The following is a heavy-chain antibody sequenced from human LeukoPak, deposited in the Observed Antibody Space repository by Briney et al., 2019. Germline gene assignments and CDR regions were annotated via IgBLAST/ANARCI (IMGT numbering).Heavy chain of an antibody. D-gene: IGHD5-18*01. V-gene: IGHV1-8*01. Sequence: ASVKVSCKASGYTFTSYDINRVRQATGQGLEWMGWMNPNSGNTGYAQKFQGRVTMTRNTSISTAYMELSSLRSEDTAVYYCASEMGYSYGSNAFGIWGQGTMVTVSS. J-gene: IGHJ3*02. CDR3: ASEMGYSYGSNAFGI. CDR1: GYTFTSYD. CDR2: MNPNSGNT.